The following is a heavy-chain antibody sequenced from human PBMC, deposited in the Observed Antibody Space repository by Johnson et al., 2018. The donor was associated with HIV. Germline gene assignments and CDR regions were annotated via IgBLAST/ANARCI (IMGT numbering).Heavy chain of an antibody. Sequence: VQVVESGGGLVQPGGSLRLSCAASGFTFSSNYMSWVRQAPGKGLEWVSVIYSGGSTYYADSVKGRFTISRDNSINTVSLQMNSLRAEDTALYFCARVVRYTSGSDAFDIWGQGTMVTVSS. CDR2: IYSGGST. V-gene: IGHV3-66*01. D-gene: IGHD6-19*01. CDR3: ARVVRYTSGSDAFDI. CDR1: GFTFSSNY. J-gene: IGHJ3*02.